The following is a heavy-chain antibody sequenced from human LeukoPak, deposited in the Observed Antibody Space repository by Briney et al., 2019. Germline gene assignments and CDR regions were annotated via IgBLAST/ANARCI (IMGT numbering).Heavy chain of an antibody. CDR1: GFTFSSYA. Sequence: GGSLRLSCAASGFTFSSYAMSWVRQAPGKGLEWVSAISGSGGSTYYADSVKGRFTISRDNSKNTLYLQMNSLRAEDTAVYYCASNGGSGSYFYFDYWGQGTLVTVSS. CDR3: ASNGGSGSYFYFDY. D-gene: IGHD3-10*01. V-gene: IGHV3-23*01. J-gene: IGHJ4*02. CDR2: ISGSGGST.